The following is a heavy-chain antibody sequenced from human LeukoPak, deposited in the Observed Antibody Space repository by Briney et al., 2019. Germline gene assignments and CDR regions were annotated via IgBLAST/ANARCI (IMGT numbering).Heavy chain of an antibody. Sequence: SGTLSLTCAVYGGSFSGYYWSWIRQPPGKGLEWIGEINHSGSTNYNPSLKSRVTISVDTSKNQFSLRLSSVTAADTAVYYCARGGYSYGFKAFDIWGQGTKVTVSS. D-gene: IGHD5-18*01. J-gene: IGHJ3*02. CDR3: ARGGYSYGFKAFDI. V-gene: IGHV4-34*01. CDR1: GGSFSGYY. CDR2: INHSGST.